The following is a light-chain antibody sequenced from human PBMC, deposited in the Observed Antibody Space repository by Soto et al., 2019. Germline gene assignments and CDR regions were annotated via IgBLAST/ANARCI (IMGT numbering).Light chain of an antibody. CDR2: GAS. CDR3: QQYGSSPRT. V-gene: IGKV3-20*01. Sequence: EIVLTQSPGTLSLSPGKRATLSCRASQSVSSSYLAWYQRKPGQAPRLLIYGASSRATGIPDRFSGSGSGTDFTLTISRLEPEDCAVYYCQQYGSSPRTFGQGTKVEIK. CDR1: QSVSSSY. J-gene: IGKJ1*01.